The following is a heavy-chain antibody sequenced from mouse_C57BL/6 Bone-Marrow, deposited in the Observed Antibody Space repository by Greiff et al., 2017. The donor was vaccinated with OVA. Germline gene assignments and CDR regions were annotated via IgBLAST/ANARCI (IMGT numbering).Heavy chain of an antibody. J-gene: IGHJ1*03. V-gene: IGHV3-6*01. CDR1: GYSITSGYY. CDR2: ISYDGSN. Sequence: EVKLQESGPGLVKPSQSLSLTCSVTGYSITSGYYWNWIRQFPGNKLEWMGYISYDGSNNYNPSLKNRISITRDTSKNQFFLKLNSVTTEYTATYYCAREDYGSSYWYFDVWGTGTTVTVSS. CDR3: AREDYGSSYWYFDV. D-gene: IGHD1-1*01.